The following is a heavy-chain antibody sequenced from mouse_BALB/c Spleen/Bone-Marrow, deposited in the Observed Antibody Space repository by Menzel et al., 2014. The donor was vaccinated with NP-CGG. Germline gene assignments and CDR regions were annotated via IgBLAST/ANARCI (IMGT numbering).Heavy chain of an antibody. Sequence: EVQGVESGGGLVQPGGSLKLSCAASGFDFXSYWMSWVRQAPGKGLEWIGEINPDSSTINYTPSLKDKFIISRVNAKNTLYLQKNKVRSEDTALYYCTRLHYYGYSAYWGQGTLVTVST. CDR3: TRLHYYGYSAY. J-gene: IGHJ3*01. V-gene: IGHV4-1*02. CDR1: GFDFXSYW. CDR2: INPDSSTI. D-gene: IGHD1-2*01.